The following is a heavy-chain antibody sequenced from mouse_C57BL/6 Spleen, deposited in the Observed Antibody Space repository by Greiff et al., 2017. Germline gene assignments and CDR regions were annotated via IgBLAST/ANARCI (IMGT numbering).Heavy chain of an antibody. CDR3: ARERAYYSNLDY. CDR2: ISDGGSYT. CDR1: GFTFSSYA. V-gene: IGHV5-4*01. D-gene: IGHD2-5*01. J-gene: IGHJ2*01. Sequence: EVMLVESGGGLVKPGGSLKLSCAASGFTFSSYAMSWVRQTPEKRLEWVATISDGGSYTYYPDNVKGRFTISRDTATNNLYLQMSHLKSEDTAMYYCARERAYYSNLDYWGQGTTLTVSA.